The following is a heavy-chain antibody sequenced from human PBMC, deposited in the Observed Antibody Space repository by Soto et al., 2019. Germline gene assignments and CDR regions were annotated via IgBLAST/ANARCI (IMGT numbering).Heavy chain of an antibody. CDR3: AKDHPSSSWSYLYIDVYYYYYGMDV. D-gene: IGHD6-13*01. J-gene: IGHJ6*02. V-gene: IGHV3-30*18. Sequence: GGSLRLSCAASGFTFSSYGMHWVRQAPGKGLEWVAVISYDGSNKYYANSVKGRFTISRDNSKDTLYLQMNSLRAEDTAVYYCAKDHPSSSWSYLYIDVYYYYYGMDVWGQGTTVTVSS. CDR2: ISYDGSNK. CDR1: GFTFSSYG.